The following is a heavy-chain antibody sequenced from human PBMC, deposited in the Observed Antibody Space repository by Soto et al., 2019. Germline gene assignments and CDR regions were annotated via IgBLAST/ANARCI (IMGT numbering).Heavy chain of an antibody. J-gene: IGHJ6*02. CDR2: IYYSGST. CDR1: GGSSSSGDYY. Sequence: PSETLSLTCTVFGGSSSSGDYYWSWIRQPPGKGLEWIGFIYYSGSTYYNPSLKSRLTISVDTSKNLFSLMLRSVTAADTAVYYCTRGDRIGMDVWGQGTTVTVLL. V-gene: IGHV4-30-4*01. CDR3: TRGDRIGMDV.